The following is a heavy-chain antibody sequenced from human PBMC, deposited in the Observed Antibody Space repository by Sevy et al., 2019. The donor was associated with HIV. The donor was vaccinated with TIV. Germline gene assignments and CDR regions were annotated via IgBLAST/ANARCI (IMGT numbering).Heavy chain of an antibody. D-gene: IGHD3-3*02. CDR1: ASTFTAYY. CDR2: INPNSDGT. Sequence: ASVKVSCKTSASTFTAYYMHWLRQAPGQGLEWMGWINPNSDGTKYAQRFQGRVSMTADMSISTAYMELSSLTSDDTAVYYCARGRVIFGGGGGLDVWGQGTTVTVSS. J-gene: IGHJ6*02. V-gene: IGHV1-2*02. CDR3: ARGRVIFGGGGGLDV.